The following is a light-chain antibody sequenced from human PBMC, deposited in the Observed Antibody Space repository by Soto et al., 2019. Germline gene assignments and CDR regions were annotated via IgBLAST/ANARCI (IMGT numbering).Light chain of an antibody. CDR2: EVS. CDR1: SSDIGGYNY. Sequence: QSVLTQPASVSGSPGQSITISCTGTSSDIGGYNYVSWYQQHPDKAPKLIIYEVSNRPSGVSNRFSGSKSGNTASLTISGLLAEDEADYYCSSYTSSSTPFVFGTGTKLTVL. CDR3: SSYTSSSTPFV. J-gene: IGLJ1*01. V-gene: IGLV2-14*01.